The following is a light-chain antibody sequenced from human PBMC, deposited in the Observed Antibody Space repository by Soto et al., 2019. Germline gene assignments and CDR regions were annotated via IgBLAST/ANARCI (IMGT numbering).Light chain of an antibody. Sequence: EIVLTQSPGTLSLSPGERATLSCRASQSVISGYLAWYQQKPGQAPRLLIYGASSRATGIPDRFSGSGSGSDFTLTISRLESEDFAVYYCQQYDSSPLFTFGPGTKVDIK. V-gene: IGKV3-20*01. CDR2: GAS. J-gene: IGKJ3*01. CDR3: QQYDSSPLFT. CDR1: QSVISGY.